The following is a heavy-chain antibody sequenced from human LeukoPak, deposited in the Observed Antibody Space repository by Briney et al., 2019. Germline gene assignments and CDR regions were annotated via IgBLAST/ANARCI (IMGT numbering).Heavy chain of an antibody. D-gene: IGHD1-26*01. CDR1: GFTFSSYG. J-gene: IGHJ4*02. V-gene: IGHV3-30*02. CDR3: ARAGWELLSDYYFDY. CDR2: IRYDGSNK. Sequence: GGSLRLSCAASGFTFSSYGMHWVRQAPGKGLEWVAFIRYDGSNKYYADSVKGRFTISRDNSKNTLYLQMNSLRAEDTAVYYCARAGWELLSDYYFDYWGQGTLVTVSS.